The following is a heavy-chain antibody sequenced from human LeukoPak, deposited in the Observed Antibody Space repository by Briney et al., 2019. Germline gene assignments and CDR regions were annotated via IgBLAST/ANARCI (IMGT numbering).Heavy chain of an antibody. D-gene: IGHD4-23*01. CDR2: IYYSGST. Sequence: SETLSLTCTVSGGSISSYYWSWIRQPPGKGLEWIGYIYYSGSTTYNPSLKSRVTISVDTSKNQFSLKLSSVTAADTAVYYCARHQRGNSDAFNIWGLGTMVTVSS. J-gene: IGHJ3*02. CDR3: ARHQRGNSDAFNI. CDR1: GGSISSYY. V-gene: IGHV4-59*01.